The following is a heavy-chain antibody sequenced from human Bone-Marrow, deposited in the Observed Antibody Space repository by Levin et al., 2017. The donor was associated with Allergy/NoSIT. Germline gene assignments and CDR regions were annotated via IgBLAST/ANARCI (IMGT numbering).Heavy chain of an antibody. J-gene: IGHJ4*02. CDR1: GFPFSGYW. Sequence: LSLTCGVSGFPFSGYWMTWVRPAPGKGLEWVANIKEDGSEKNYMESVRGRFTISRDNGKNSLYLQMNSLRAEDTAVYYCMRGNGWCDYWGQGTLVTVSS. CDR2: IKEDGSEK. CDR3: MRGNGWCDY. V-gene: IGHV3-7*01. D-gene: IGHD6-19*01.